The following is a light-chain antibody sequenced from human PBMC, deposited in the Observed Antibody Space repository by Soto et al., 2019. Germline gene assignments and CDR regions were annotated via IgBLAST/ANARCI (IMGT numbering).Light chain of an antibody. J-gene: IGLJ2*01. CDR2: DVS. CDR1: SSDVGGYNY. Sequence: QSALTQPASVSGSPGQSITISCTGTSSDVGGYNYVSWYQQQPGKAPKLMIYDVSNRPSGVANRFSGSTSGNTASLTISGLPAEDDADYYCSSYTRSSTLYVVFGGGTKLTVL. CDR3: SSYTRSSTLYVV. V-gene: IGLV2-14*01.